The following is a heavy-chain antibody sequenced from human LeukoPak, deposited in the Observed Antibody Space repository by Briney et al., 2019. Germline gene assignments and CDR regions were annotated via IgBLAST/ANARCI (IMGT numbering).Heavy chain of an antibody. V-gene: IGHV1-69*05. CDR2: IIPIFGTA. D-gene: IGHD5-18*01. Sequence: SVKVSCKASGGTFSSYAISWVRQAPGQGLEWMGGIIPIFGTANYAQKFQGRVTITTDESTSTAYMELSSLRSEDTAVYYCARPRGYSYGYGDYFDYWGQGTLVTVSS. J-gene: IGHJ4*02. CDR3: ARPRGYSYGYGDYFDY. CDR1: GGTFSSYA.